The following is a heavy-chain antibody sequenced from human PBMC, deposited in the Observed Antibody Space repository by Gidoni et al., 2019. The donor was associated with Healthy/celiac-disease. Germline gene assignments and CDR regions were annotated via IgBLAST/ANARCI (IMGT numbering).Heavy chain of an antibody. J-gene: IGHJ6*02. D-gene: IGHD5-18*01. CDR2: ISAYNGNT. V-gene: IGHV1-18*01. CDR1: GYTFTSYG. CDR3: ARDMDTAPDYYYYGMDV. Sequence: QVQLVQSGAAVKKPGASVKVSCKASGYTFTSYGISWVRQAPGQGLEWMGWISAYNGNTNYAQKLQGRVTMTTDTSTSTAYMELRSLRSDDTAVYYCARDMDTAPDYYYYGMDVWGQGTTVTVSS.